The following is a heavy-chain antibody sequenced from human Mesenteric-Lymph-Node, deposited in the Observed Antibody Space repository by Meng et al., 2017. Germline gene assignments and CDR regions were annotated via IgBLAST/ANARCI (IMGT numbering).Heavy chain of an antibody. CDR1: GFTFSSYA. CDR3: AKNGGFRSYAGNDY. J-gene: IGHJ4*02. V-gene: IGHV3-23*01. D-gene: IGHD1-26*01. Sequence: GGSLRLSCAASGFTFSSYAMGWVRQAPGKGLEWVSAISSSGGSTHHADSVKGRFTISRDNSKNTLYLQMNSLRAEDTAVYYCAKNGGFRSYAGNDYWGQGTLVTVSS. CDR2: ISSSGGST.